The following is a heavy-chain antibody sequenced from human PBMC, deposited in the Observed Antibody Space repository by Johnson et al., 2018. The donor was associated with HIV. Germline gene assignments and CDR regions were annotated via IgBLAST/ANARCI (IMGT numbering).Heavy chain of an antibody. CDR3: ARDYRGALDI. CDR2: ISYDGSNK. CDR1: GFTFSSYG. D-gene: IGHD4-11*01. Sequence: QVQLVESGGGVVQPGRSLRLSCAASGFTFSSYGMDWVRQVPGKGLEWVAVISYDGSNKYYADSVKGRFTITRDNVKNSLYMQMNSLRVEDTAVYFCARDYRGALDIWGQGTMVTVSS. V-gene: IGHV3-30*03. J-gene: IGHJ3*02.